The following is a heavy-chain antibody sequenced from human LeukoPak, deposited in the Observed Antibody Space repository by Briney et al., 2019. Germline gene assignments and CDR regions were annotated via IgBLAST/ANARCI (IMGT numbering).Heavy chain of an antibody. V-gene: IGHV5-51*01. CDR2: IYPGDSDT. CDR1: GYSFTNYW. Sequence: GESLKISCKGSGYSFTNYWIGWVRQMSGKGLEWMGIIYPGDSDTKYSPSFQGQVTVSVDKSISTAYLQWNSLKASDTAMYYCARQSGITTDPFVDWGQGTLVTVSS. CDR3: ARQSGITTDPFVD. D-gene: IGHD3-3*01. J-gene: IGHJ4*02.